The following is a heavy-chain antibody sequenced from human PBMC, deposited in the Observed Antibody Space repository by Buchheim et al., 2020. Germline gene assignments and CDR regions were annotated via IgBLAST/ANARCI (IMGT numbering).Heavy chain of an antibody. CDR2: INPSGGST. J-gene: IGHJ6*02. CDR1: GYTFTSYY. V-gene: IGHV1-46*01. Sequence: QVQLVQSGAEVKKPGASVKVSCKASGYTFTSYYMHWVRQAPGQGLEWMGIINPSGGSTSYAQKFQGRVTMTRDTSTRTVYMELSSLRSEGTAVYYCARDQTLVVPAGWAYYYYGMDVWGQGTT. D-gene: IGHD2-2*01. CDR3: ARDQTLVVPAGWAYYYYGMDV.